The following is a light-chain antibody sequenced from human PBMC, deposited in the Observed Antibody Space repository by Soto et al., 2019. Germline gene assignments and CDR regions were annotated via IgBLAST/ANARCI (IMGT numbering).Light chain of an antibody. J-gene: IGKJ2*01. CDR2: GVS. Sequence: EIVLTQSPGTLSLSLGERVTLSCRASQSVSSNYLAWYQHRPGQAPRLLIHGVSSRATGIPDRFPGSGSGRDFTLTISSLEPGDSAVYYCQQYGRSPYSFGQGTKLEIK. CDR3: QQYGRSPYS. CDR1: QSVSSNY. V-gene: IGKV3-20*01.